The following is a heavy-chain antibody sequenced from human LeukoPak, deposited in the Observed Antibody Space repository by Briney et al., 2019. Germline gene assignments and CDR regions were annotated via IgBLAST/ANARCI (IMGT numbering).Heavy chain of an antibody. J-gene: IGHJ4*02. V-gene: IGHV1-69-2*01. D-gene: IGHD1-26*01. CDR1: GDTFTDYY. CDR2: VDPENGET. Sequence: GASVKVSCKASGDTFTDYYMHWVQQASGKGLEWMGRVDPENGETLFAEKFQGRVTITADTSIDTTYMDLSSLRFEDTAVYYCARESYYLETTGSSIYYFDSWGQGTLVSVSS. CDR3: ARESYYLETTGSSIYYFDS.